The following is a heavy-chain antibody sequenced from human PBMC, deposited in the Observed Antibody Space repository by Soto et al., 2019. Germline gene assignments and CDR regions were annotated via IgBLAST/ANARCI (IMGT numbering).Heavy chain of an antibody. Sequence: QVQLVQSGSEVKKPGSSVKVSCKASGGTFSDFTLSWLRQAPGRGLEWMGGIIPMIGATNNAQKLKGRLTITTDKSTGTVYMELNSLRSDDTAVYYCARYWSAGTLYGAFDIWGQGTEVTVSP. V-gene: IGHV1-69*06. CDR3: ARYWSAGTLYGAFDI. CDR2: IIPMIGAT. D-gene: IGHD2-15*01. J-gene: IGHJ3*02. CDR1: GGTFSDFT.